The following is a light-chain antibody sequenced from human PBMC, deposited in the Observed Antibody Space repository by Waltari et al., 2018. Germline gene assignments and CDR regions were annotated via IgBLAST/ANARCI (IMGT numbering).Light chain of an antibody. CDR1: SSDAGSYNF. J-gene: IGLJ2*01. CDR3: SSYITTNTLEL. CDR2: DVS. Sequence: QSALTQPASVSGSPGQSITISCPGTSSDAGSYNFVSWYQQHPGKAPKLMIYDVSYRPSGVSNRFSGSKSGNTASLTISGLQAEDEADYYCSSYITTNTLELFGGGTSLTVL. V-gene: IGLV2-14*03.